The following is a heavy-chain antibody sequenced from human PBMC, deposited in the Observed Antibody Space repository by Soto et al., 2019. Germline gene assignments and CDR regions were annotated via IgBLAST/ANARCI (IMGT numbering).Heavy chain of an antibody. Sequence: SLRLSCAASGFTFSDYYMSWIRQAPGKGLEWVSYISSSSSYTNYADSVKGRFTISRDNAKNSLYLQMNSLRAEDTAVYYCARDRGGYCSSTSCHNWFDPWGQGTLVTVSS. V-gene: IGHV3-11*06. CDR3: ARDRGGYCSSTSCHNWFDP. CDR2: ISSSSSYT. J-gene: IGHJ5*02. D-gene: IGHD2-2*01. CDR1: GFTFSDYY.